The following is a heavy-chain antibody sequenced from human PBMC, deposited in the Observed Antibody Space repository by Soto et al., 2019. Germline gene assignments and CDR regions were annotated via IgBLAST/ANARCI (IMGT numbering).Heavy chain of an antibody. Sequence: GGSLRLSCAASGFTFDDYAMHWVRQAPGKGLEWVSGISWNSGSIGYADSVKGRFTISRDNAKNSLYLQMNSLRAEDTALYYCAKDRSNDTMVRGVFWFDPWGQGTLVTVSS. J-gene: IGHJ5*02. D-gene: IGHD3-10*01. CDR2: ISWNSGSI. V-gene: IGHV3-9*01. CDR1: GFTFDDYA. CDR3: AKDRSNDTMVRGVFWFDP.